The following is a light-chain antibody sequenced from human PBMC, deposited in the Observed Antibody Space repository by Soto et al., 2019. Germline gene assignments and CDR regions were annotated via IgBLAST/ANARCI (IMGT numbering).Light chain of an antibody. V-gene: IGKV1-5*01. CDR2: HAS. J-gene: IGKJ1*01. CDR1: QFISSW. CDR3: QQYNSYPWT. Sequence: DIQMTQSPSTLSASVGARVTITCRASQFISSWLAWYQQKPGKVPKLLIFHASNLESGVPSRFSGSGSGTEFTLTIGSLQPDDFATYYCQQYNSYPWTFGQGTKVDNK.